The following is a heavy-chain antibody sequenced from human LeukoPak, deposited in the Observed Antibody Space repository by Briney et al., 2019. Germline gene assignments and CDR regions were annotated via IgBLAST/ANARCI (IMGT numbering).Heavy chain of an antibody. J-gene: IGHJ6*02. CDR2: ISSSSSYI. CDR1: GFTFSSYS. D-gene: IGHD6-6*01. CDR3: ARERIAARPGNYYYYYGMDV. V-gene: IGHV3-21*01. Sequence: GGSLRLSCAASGFTFSSYSMNSVRQAPGKGLAWVSSISSSSSYIYYADSVKGRFTISRDNAKNSLYLQMNSLRAEDTAVYYCARERIAARPGNYYYYYGMDVWGQGTTVTVSS.